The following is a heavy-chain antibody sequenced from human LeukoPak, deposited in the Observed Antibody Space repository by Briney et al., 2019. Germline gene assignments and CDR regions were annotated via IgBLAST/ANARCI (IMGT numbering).Heavy chain of an antibody. CDR1: GGSIFSYY. J-gene: IGHJ3*02. CDR3: ARDHGDDAFDI. CDR2: IYYSGST. V-gene: IGHV4-59*12. Sequence: SETLSLTCTVSGGSIFSYYWSWIRQPPGKGLEWMGYIYYSGSTNYNPSLKRRVTISVDTSKNQFSLRVSSVTAADTAVYYCARDHGDDAFDIWGPGTMVTVSS. D-gene: IGHD3-3*01.